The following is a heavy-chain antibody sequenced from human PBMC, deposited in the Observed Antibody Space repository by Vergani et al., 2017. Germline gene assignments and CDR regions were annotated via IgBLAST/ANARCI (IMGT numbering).Heavy chain of an antibody. J-gene: IGHJ6*03. CDR3: AKDFLYCSSTSCPTSDYYYMDV. Sequence: QVQLVESGGGVVQPGRSLRLSCAASGFTFSSYAMHWVRQAPGKGLEWVAFIRYDGSNKYYADSVKGRFTISRDNSKNTLYLQMNSLGAEDTAVYYCAKDFLYCSSTSCPTSDYYYMDVWGKGTTVTVSS. CDR2: IRYDGSNK. D-gene: IGHD2-2*01. CDR1: GFTFSSYA. V-gene: IGHV3-30*02.